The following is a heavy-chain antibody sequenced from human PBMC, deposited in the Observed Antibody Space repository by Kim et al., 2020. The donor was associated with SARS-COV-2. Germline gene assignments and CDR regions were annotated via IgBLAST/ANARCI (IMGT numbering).Heavy chain of an antibody. CDR3: ARGLLRYFDWLLANWFDP. D-gene: IGHD3-9*01. CDR1: GGSFSGYY. J-gene: IGHJ5*02. Sequence: SETLSLTCAVYGGSFSGYYWSWIRQPPGKGLEWIGEINHSGSTNYNPSLKSRVTISVDTSKNQFSLKLSSVTAADTAVYYCARGLLRYFDWLLANWFDPWGQGTLVTVSS. V-gene: IGHV4-34*01. CDR2: INHSGST.